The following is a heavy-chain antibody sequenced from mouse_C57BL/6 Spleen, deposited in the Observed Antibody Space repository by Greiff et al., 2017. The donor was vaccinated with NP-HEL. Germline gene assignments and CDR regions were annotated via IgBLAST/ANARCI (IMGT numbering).Heavy chain of an antibody. V-gene: IGHV3-6*01. CDR3: ASRIYAGGYFDY. CDR1: GYSITSGYY. D-gene: IGHD1-1*02. Sequence: EVQRVESGPGLVKPSPSLSLTCSVTGYSITSGYYWNWIRQFPGNKLEWMGYISYDGSNNYNPSLKNRISITRDTSKNQFFLKLNSVTTEDTATDYCASRIYAGGYFDYWGQGTTLTVSS. CDR2: ISYDGSN. J-gene: IGHJ2*01.